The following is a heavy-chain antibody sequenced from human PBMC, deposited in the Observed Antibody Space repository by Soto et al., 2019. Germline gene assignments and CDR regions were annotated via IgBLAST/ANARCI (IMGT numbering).Heavy chain of an antibody. CDR2: INPSGGST. CDR1: GYTFTSYY. Sequence: GASVKVSCKESGYTFTSYYMHWVRQAPGQGIEWLGIINPSGGSTSYAQKFQGRVTMTRDTSTSTVYMELSSLRSEDTAVYYCAREGEHGNGDYALTYGMDVWGQGTTVTVSS. D-gene: IGHD4-17*01. CDR3: AREGEHGNGDYALTYGMDV. V-gene: IGHV1-46*01. J-gene: IGHJ6*02.